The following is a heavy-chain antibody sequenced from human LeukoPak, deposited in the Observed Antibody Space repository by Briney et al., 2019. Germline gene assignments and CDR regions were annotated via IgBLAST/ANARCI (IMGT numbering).Heavy chain of an antibody. CDR2: IIPILGIA. J-gene: IGHJ4*02. CDR1: GGTFSSYA. D-gene: IGHD6-13*01. V-gene: IGHV1-69*04. CDR3: ARGIAAAGNLGY. Sequence: GASVKVSCKASGGTFSSYAISWVRQAPGQGLEWMGRIIPILGIANYAQKFQGRVTVTADKSTSTAYMELSSLRSEDTAVYYCARGIAAAGNLGYWGQGTLVTVSS.